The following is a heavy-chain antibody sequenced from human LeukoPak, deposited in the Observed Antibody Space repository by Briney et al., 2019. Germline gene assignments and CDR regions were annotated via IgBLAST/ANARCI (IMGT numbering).Heavy chain of an antibody. CDR1: GCTFSSYW. CDR2: ISWNSGSI. Sequence: GGSLRFSCAASGCTFSSYWMHWVRQAPGKGLVWVSGISWNSGSIGYADSVKGRSTISRDNAKNSLYLQMNSLRAEDTALYHCARGPPYYYDTSGYLPFHYWGQGTLVTVSS. D-gene: IGHD3-22*01. V-gene: IGHV3-9*01. J-gene: IGHJ4*02. CDR3: ARGPPYYYDTSGYLPFHY.